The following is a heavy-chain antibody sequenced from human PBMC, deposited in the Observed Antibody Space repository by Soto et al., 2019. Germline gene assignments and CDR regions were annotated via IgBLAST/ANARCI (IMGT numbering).Heavy chain of an antibody. V-gene: IGHV3-21*01. CDR3: ARDRGYDDHDYDYNARDV. D-gene: IGHD2-15*01. CDR2: IISSTSSDI. J-gene: IGHJ6*02. CDR1: GFTFSSNS. Sequence: GGSLRLSCSASGFTFSSNSMNWVRQAPGKGLEWVSSIISSTSSDIYYADSVKGRFTISRDNAKNSLYLQMNSLGVEDTAVDYCARDRGYDDHDYDYNARDVCGYGTTVTV.